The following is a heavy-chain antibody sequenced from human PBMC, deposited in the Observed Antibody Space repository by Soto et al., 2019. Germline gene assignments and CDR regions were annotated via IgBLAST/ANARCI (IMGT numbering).Heavy chain of an antibody. Sequence: GASVKVSCKASGGTFSDHAINWVRQAPGQGLEWMGGIIPIFGTPTYSQEFQGRVTITADESTSTAYMELSSLRSEDTAVYYCARRTFNHSSGWSVDYWGQGTLVTVSS. CDR3: ARRTFNHSSGWSVDY. D-gene: IGHD6-19*01. J-gene: IGHJ4*02. CDR2: IIPIFGTP. V-gene: IGHV1-69*13. CDR1: GGTFSDHA.